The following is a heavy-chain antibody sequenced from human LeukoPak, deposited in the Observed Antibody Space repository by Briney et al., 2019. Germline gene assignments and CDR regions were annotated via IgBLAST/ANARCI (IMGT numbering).Heavy chain of an antibody. CDR1: GFTFSSYW. D-gene: IGHD1-1*01. CDR2: IHQDGGQK. J-gene: IGHJ4*02. V-gene: IGHV3-7*01. CDR3: ARGNSFDY. Sequence: QTGGSLRLSCAASGFTFSSYWMSWVRQAPGKGLEWVANIHQDGGQKFYVDSVEGRFTISRDNAKDSVYLHMNSLGADGTAVYYCARGNSFDYWGQGTLVTVSS.